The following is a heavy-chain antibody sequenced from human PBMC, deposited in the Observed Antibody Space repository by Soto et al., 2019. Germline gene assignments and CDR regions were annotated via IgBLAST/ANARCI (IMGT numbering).Heavy chain of an antibody. Sequence: PGESLKISCKGSGYSFTSYWISWVRQMPGKGLEWMGRIDPSDSYTNYSPSFQGHVTISADKSISTAYLQWSSLKASDTAMYYCARKEGYYDSSGYYLGAFDIWGQGTMVTVS. D-gene: IGHD3-22*01. CDR2: IDPSDSYT. CDR1: GYSFTSYW. CDR3: ARKEGYYDSSGYYLGAFDI. V-gene: IGHV5-10-1*01. J-gene: IGHJ3*02.